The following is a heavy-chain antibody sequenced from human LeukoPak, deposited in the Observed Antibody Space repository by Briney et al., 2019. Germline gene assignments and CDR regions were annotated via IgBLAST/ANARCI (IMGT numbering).Heavy chain of an antibody. CDR2: IYDSGST. J-gene: IGHJ4*02. Sequence: ASETLSLTCTVSGGSIRSSYYYWGWIRQPPGKGLEWIGSIYDSGSTYYNPSLKSRVTISVDTSKNQFSLELNSVTAADTAVYYCARHEAQDFDYWGQGTLVTVSS. CDR3: ARHEAQDFDY. CDR1: GGSIRSSYYY. V-gene: IGHV4-39*01.